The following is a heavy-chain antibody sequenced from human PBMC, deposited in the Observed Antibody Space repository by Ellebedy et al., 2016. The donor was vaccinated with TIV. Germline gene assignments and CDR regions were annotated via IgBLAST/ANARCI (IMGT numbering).Heavy chain of an antibody. CDR2: ISSSSSTI. V-gene: IGHV3-48*02. J-gene: IGHJ4*02. Sequence: GGSLRLXCAASEFTFSSYSMNWVRQAPGKGLEWVSYISSSSSTIYYADSVKGRFTISRDNAKNSLYLQMNSLRDEDTAVYYCARRGSYRPGYYFDYWGQGTLVTVSS. D-gene: IGHD1-26*01. CDR1: EFTFSSYS. CDR3: ARRGSYRPGYYFDY.